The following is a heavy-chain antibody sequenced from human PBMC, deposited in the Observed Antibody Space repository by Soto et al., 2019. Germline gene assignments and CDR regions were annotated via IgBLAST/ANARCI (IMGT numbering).Heavy chain of an antibody. Sequence: QVQLQESGPGLVKPSETLSLTCTVSGASVNSENYYWSWIRQPPGKGLEWIGYVYYSGSTNYNPSLKSRATISLDTYKNQFSLKMTSMTSADTAFYYCAIGVLRFLQWFDPWGQGTLVTVSS. D-gene: IGHD3-3*01. CDR3: AIGVLRFLQWFDP. CDR1: GASVNSENYY. CDR2: VYYSGST. J-gene: IGHJ5*02. V-gene: IGHV4-61*01.